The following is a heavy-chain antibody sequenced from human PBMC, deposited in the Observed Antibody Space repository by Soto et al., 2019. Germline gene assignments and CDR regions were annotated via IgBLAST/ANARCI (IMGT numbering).Heavy chain of an antibody. CDR2: ISPFNGHT. J-gene: IGHJ4*02. V-gene: IGHV1-18*01. Sequence: HVQLVQSGGEVKKPGASVKVSCKPSGYTFTNYVISWVRQAPGQGLEYMGWISPFNGHTKYAQEFQGRVTLTTETSKSTAYMELRSLINDDTDVYYCARDAGSESYLAYWGQGTLVSVSS. D-gene: IGHD1-26*01. CDR1: GYTFTNYV. CDR3: ARDAGSESYLAY.